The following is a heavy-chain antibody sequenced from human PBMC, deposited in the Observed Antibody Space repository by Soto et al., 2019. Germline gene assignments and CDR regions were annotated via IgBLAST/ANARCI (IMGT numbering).Heavy chain of an antibody. J-gene: IGHJ4*02. D-gene: IGHD6-19*01. CDR1: GFTVSSNY. CDR2: IYSGGST. Sequence: EVQLVESGGGLVQPGGSLRLSCAASGFTVSSNYMSWVRQAPGKGLAWVSVIYSGGSTYYADSVKGRLTISRDNSKNTLYLQMNSLRAEDTAVYYCARDEGSGWYYFDYWGQGTLVTVSS. CDR3: ARDEGSGWYYFDY. V-gene: IGHV3-66*01.